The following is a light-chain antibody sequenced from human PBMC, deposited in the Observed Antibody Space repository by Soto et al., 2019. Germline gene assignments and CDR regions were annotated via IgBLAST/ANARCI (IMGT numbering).Light chain of an antibody. CDR2: GAS. V-gene: IGKV3-15*01. J-gene: IGKJ2*01. Sequence: EIVMTQSPATLSVSPGERATLSCRASQSVSRNLAWYQQKPGQAPRLLIYGASTRATGIPARFNSSGSGTEFTLTLSSLQSEDFALYYYQQYNNWPPYTFGQGTKLEIK. CDR1: QSVSRN. CDR3: QQYNNWPPYT.